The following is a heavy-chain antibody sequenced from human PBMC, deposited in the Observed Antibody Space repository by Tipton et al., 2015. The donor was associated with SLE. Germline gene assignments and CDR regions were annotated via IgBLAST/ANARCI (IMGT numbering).Heavy chain of an antibody. V-gene: IGHV4-39*07. CDR3: ARPGVGGWYDY. CDR2: IYYSGST. CDR1: GGSISSSSYY. J-gene: IGHJ4*02. Sequence: TLSLTCTVSGGSISSSSYYWGWIRQHPGKGLEWIVSIYYSGSTYSNPSLKSRVTISVDTSKNQFSLKLSSVTAADTAVYYCARPGVGGWYDYWGQGTLVTVSS. D-gene: IGHD6-19*01.